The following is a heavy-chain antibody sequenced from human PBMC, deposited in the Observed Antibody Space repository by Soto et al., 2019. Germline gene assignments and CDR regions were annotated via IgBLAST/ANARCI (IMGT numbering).Heavy chain of an antibody. J-gene: IGHJ3*02. CDR1: GFSLSTSGVG. V-gene: IGHV2-5*02. Sequence: QITLKESGPTLVKPTQTLTLTCTFSGFSLSTSGVGVGWIRQPPGKALEWLALIYWADDKRYSPSLKSRLTITKDTSKNQVVLTMTNMDPVDTATYYCAHRLSDLRENDDFDIWGQGTMVTVSS. CDR2: IYWADDK. CDR3: AHRLSDLRENDDFDI.